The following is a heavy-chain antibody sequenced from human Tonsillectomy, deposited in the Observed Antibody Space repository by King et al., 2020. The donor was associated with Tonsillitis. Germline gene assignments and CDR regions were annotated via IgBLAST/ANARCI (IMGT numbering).Heavy chain of an antibody. Sequence: QLVQSGGGVVQPGRSLRLSCVSSGFAFRSYGMHWVRQAPGKGLEWVAVISYDATRENYADSVKGRFTISRDNSKNTLYLQMNSLRAEDTAVYYCARERLYSSDWGIDYWGQGSLVTVSS. D-gene: IGHD6-19*01. CDR2: ISYDATRE. CDR3: ARERLYSSDWGIDY. CDR1: GFAFRSYG. V-gene: IGHV3-33*05. J-gene: IGHJ4*02.